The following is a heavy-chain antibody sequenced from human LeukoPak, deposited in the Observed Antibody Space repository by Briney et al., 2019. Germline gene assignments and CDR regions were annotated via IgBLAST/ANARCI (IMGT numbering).Heavy chain of an antibody. J-gene: IGHJ4*02. V-gene: IGHV4-59*08. D-gene: IGHD6-13*01. CDR1: GGSISSYY. CDR3: ASLDIAAAGSFDY. Sequence: SETLSLTCTVSGGSISSYYWSWIRQLPGKGLEWIGYIYYSGSTNYNPSLKSRVTISVDTSKSQFSLKLSSVTAADTAVYYCASLDIAAAGSFDYWGQGTLVTVSS. CDR2: IYYSGST.